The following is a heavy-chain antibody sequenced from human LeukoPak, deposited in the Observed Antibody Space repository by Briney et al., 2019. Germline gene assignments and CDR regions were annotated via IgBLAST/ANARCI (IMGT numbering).Heavy chain of an antibody. CDR3: ARSIRGWNWFDP. Sequence: ASVKVSCKASGYTFTSYGISWLRQAPGQGLEWMGWTSAYNGNTNYAQKLQGRVTMTTDTSTSTAYMELRSLRSDDTAVYYCARSIRGWNWFDPLGQGTLVTVSS. CDR2: TSAYNGNT. CDR1: GYTFTSYG. J-gene: IGHJ5*02. V-gene: IGHV1-18*01. D-gene: IGHD5-12*01.